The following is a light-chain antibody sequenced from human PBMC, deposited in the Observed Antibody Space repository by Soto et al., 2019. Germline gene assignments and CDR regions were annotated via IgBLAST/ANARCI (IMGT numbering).Light chain of an antibody. CDR2: EAS. CDR3: QQYGNSPWT. Sequence: DIVLTQSPDTLSLSPGDSATLSARASQSVSSNSLAWYQHKPGQTPRLLIYEASSRATGIPDRFSAGGSGTDFTLTISGLEPEDFAVFYCQQYGNSPWTFGRGTKVEIK. V-gene: IGKV3-20*01. CDR1: QSVSSNS. J-gene: IGKJ1*01.